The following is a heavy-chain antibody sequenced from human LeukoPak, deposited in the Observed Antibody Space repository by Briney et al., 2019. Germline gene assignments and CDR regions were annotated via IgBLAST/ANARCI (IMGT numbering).Heavy chain of an antibody. Sequence: GGSLRLSCAASEFTFSSYAMSWVRQAPGKGLEWVSAISGSGGSTYYADSVRGRFTISRDNSKNTLYLQMNSLRAEDTAVYYCAKASSGWRYYFDYWGQGTLVTVSS. J-gene: IGHJ4*02. CDR2: ISGSGGST. CDR1: EFTFSSYA. CDR3: AKASSGWRYYFDY. D-gene: IGHD6-25*01. V-gene: IGHV3-23*01.